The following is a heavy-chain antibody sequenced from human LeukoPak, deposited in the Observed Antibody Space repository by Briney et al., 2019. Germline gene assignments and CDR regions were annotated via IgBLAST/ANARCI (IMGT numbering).Heavy chain of an antibody. V-gene: IGHV1-2*02. CDR3: ARYDLVVPAAIDY. CDR2: IKPNSGGT. CDR1: GYTFTGYY. D-gene: IGHD2-2*01. Sequence: GASVKVSCKASGYTFTGYYMHWVRQAPGQGLEWMGWIKPNSGGTDYAQKFQGRVTMTRDTSISTAYMELSRLRSDDTAVYYCARYDLVVPAAIDYWGQGTLVTVSS. J-gene: IGHJ4*02.